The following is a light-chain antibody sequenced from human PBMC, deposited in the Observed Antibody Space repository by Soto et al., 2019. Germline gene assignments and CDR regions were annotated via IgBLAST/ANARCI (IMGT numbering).Light chain of an antibody. CDR2: DAS. Sequence: EIVLTQSPATLSLSPGERSTLSFRVSQSVSTYLAWYQQKPGQAPRLLIYDASNRATGIPARFTGSGSGTDFTLTISSLEPEDFAVYYCQQRRNWPRLAFGGGTKVDIK. CDR3: QQRRNWPRLA. V-gene: IGKV3-11*01. J-gene: IGKJ4*01. CDR1: QSVSTY.